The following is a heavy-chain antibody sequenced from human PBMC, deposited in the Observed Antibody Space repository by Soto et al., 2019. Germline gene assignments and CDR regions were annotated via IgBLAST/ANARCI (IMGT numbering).Heavy chain of an antibody. CDR3: AKGGSGYSYFDY. Sequence: GGSLRLSCAASGFTFSSYAMIWVRQAPGKGLEWVSAISGSGGSTYYADSVKGRFTTSRDNSKNTLYLQMNSLRAEDTAVYYCAKGGSGYSYFDYWGQGTLVTVSS. CDR1: GFTFSSYA. D-gene: IGHD3-22*01. CDR2: ISGSGGST. V-gene: IGHV3-23*01. J-gene: IGHJ4*02.